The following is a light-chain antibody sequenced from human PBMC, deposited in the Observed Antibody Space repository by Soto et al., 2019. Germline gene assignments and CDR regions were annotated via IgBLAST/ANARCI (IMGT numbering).Light chain of an antibody. CDR2: AAS. CDR1: QSVSSSF. V-gene: IGKV3D-20*02. J-gene: IGKJ5*01. CDR3: QQRSNWPPIT. Sequence: EIVLTQSPGTLSLSPGERATLSCRAIQSVSSSFLAWYQQKPGQAPRLLIYAASRRATGIPDRFSGSGSGTDFTLTISRLEPEDFAVYYCQQRSNWPPITFGQGTRLE.